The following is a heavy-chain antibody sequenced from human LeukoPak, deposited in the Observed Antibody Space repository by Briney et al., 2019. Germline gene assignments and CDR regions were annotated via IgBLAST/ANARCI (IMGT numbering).Heavy chain of an antibody. D-gene: IGHD1-26*01. V-gene: IGHV4-59*01. CDR2: IFYNGNT. J-gene: IGHJ3*02. CDR3: ATDVIVGAKDAFDI. Sequence: SETLSLTCTVSDGSMSPYYWSWIRQSPGKGLEWIAYIFYNGNTKYNPSLWSRVTISIDTSRNQFSLNLNSVTAADTAVYYCATDVIVGAKDAFDIWGRGTMVTVSS. CDR1: DGSMSPYY.